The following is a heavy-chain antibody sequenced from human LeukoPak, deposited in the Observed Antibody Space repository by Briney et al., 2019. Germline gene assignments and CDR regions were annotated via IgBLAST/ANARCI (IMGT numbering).Heavy chain of an antibody. J-gene: IGHJ2*01. CDR3: ARGYCSGGSCHSGRWYFDL. CDR1: GGSISSYY. D-gene: IGHD2-15*01. V-gene: IGHV4-59*01. CDR2: IYHSGST. Sequence: NPSETLSLTCTVSGGSISSYYWSWIRQPPGKGLEWIGYIYHSGSTNYNPSLKSRVTISVDTSKNQFSLKLSSVTAADTAVYYCARGYCSGGSCHSGRWYFDLWGCGTLVTVSS.